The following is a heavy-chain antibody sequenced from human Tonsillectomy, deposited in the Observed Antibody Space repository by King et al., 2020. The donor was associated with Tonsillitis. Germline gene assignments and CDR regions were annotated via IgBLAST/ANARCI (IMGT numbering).Heavy chain of an antibody. CDR2: INSDGSST. D-gene: IGHD4-17*01. CDR3: ASLTTVTTGDAFDI. CDR1: GFTFSSYW. J-gene: IGHJ3*02. V-gene: IGHV3-74*01. Sequence: VQLVESGVGLVQPGGSLRLSCAASGFTFSSYWMHWVRQAPGKGLVWVSRINSDGSSTSYAATVKGRFTISRYNAKNTLNLQMNSLRAEDTAVYDCASLTTVTTGDAFDIWGQGTMVTVSS.